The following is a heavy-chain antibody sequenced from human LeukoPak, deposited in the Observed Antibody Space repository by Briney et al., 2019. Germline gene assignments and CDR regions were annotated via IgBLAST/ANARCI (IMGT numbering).Heavy chain of an antibody. J-gene: IGHJ4*02. CDR3: ARDINWGFDY. CDR1: GGSISSYY. D-gene: IGHD7-27*01. Sequence: SETLSLTCTVSGGSISSYYWSWIRQPPGKGLEWIGYIYYSGSTNYNPSLKSRVTISVDTSKNQFSLKLSSVTAADTAVYYCARDINWGFDYWGQGTLVTVSS. CDR2: IYYSGST. V-gene: IGHV4-59*01.